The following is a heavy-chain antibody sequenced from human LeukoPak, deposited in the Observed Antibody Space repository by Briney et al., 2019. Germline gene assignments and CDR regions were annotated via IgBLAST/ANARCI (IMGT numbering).Heavy chain of an antibody. D-gene: IGHD5-24*01. CDR2: IYPGDSDT. CDR3: ARQDGPLDY. Sequence: GESLKISCEGSGYSFTSYWIAWVRQTPGKGLECMGIIYPGDSDTRYSPSFQGQVTISADKSISTAYLQWGSLRASDTAMYYCARQDGPLDYWGQGTLVTVSS. CDR1: GYSFTSYW. V-gene: IGHV5-51*01. J-gene: IGHJ4*02.